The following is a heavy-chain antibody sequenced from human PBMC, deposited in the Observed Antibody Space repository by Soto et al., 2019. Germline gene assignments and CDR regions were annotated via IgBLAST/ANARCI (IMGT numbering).Heavy chain of an antibody. Sequence: QVQLVESGGGVVQPGRSLRLSCAASGFTFSSYAMHWVRQAPGKGLEWVAVISYDGSNKYYADSVKGRFTISRDNSKNTLYLQMNSLRAEDTAVNYCASSSYYYDSSGFDYWGQGTLVTVSS. CDR2: ISYDGSNK. CDR3: ASSSYYYDSSGFDY. CDR1: GFTFSSYA. J-gene: IGHJ4*02. V-gene: IGHV3-30-3*01. D-gene: IGHD3-22*01.